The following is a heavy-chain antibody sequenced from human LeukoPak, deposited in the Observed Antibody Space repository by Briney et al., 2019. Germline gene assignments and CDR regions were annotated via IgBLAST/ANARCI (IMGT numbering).Heavy chain of an antibody. CDR1: GFSFSSSA. D-gene: IGHD6-13*01. Sequence: GGSLRLSCAASGFSFSSSAMTWVRQAPGKGLEWVSGISGSASRTDYADSVKGRFTVSRDSSKNTLYLQMNSLRAEDTAFYYCSKREPSGYISYWGQGTLVTVSS. V-gene: IGHV3-23*01. CDR2: ISGSASRT. CDR3: SKREPSGYISY. J-gene: IGHJ4*02.